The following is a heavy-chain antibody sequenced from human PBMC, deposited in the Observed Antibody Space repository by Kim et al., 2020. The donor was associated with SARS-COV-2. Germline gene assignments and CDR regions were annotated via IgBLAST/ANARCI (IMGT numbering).Heavy chain of an antibody. D-gene: IGHD2-15*01. CDR3: ARDRCSGGSCYSYYYYGMEV. V-gene: IGHV1-18*01. Sequence: ASVKVSCKASGYTFTSYGISWVRQAPGQGLEWMGWISAYNGNTNYAQKLQGRVTMTTDTSTSTAYMELRSLRSDDTAVYYCARDRCSGGSCYSYYYYGMEVWGQGTTVTVSS. CDR2: ISAYNGNT. J-gene: IGHJ6*02. CDR1: GYTFTSYG.